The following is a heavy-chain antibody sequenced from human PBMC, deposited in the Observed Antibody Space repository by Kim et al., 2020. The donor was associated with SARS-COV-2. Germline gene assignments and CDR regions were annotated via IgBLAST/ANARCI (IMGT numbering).Heavy chain of an antibody. CDR2: LYYRGST. J-gene: IGHJ6*02. Sequence: SETLSLTCTVSGGSISSGGSSFLWLLPPPFPFLYCLGYLYYRGSTYYNPSLKSRVTISVDTSKNQFSLKLSSVTAADTAVYYCASLGYYDILTGYYYGMDVWGQGTTVTVSS. CDR3: ASLGYYDILTGYYYGMDV. CDR1: GGSISSGGSS. D-gene: IGHD3-9*01. V-gene: IGHV4-31*03.